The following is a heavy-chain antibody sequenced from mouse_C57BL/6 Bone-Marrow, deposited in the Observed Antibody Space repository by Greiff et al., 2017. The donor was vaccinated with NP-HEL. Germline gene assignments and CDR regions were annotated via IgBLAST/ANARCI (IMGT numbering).Heavy chain of an antibody. J-gene: IGHJ1*03. D-gene: IGHD2-4*01. CDR2: INSDGGST. CDR3: ARHYDYDDGWYFDV. V-gene: IGHV5-2*01. CDR1: EYEFPSHD. Sequence: EVQLQESGGGLVQPGESLKLSCESNEYEFPSHDMSWVRKTPEKRLELVAAINSDGGSTYYPDTMERRFIISRDNSKKTLYLQMRSLRSEDTALYYGARHYDYDDGWYFDVWGTGTTVTVSS.